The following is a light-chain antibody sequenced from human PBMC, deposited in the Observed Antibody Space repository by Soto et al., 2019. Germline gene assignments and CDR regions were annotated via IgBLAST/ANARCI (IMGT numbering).Light chain of an antibody. CDR1: QSISNW. V-gene: IGKV1-5*01. CDR3: QQYNSDSKT. CDR2: DAS. Sequence: DIQMTQSPSTLSASVGDRVTITCLASQSISNWLAWYQQKPGRAPKVLIYDASKLESGVPSRFSGSGYGTHFTLTISSLQPDDFATYYCQQYNSDSKTFGQGTKVDIK. J-gene: IGKJ1*01.